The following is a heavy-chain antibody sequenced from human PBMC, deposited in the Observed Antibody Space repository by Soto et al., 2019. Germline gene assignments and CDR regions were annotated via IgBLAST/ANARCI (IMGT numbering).Heavy chain of an antibody. Sequence: EVHLLESGGGFVQPGGSLRLSCAASGFTFTNYALSWVRQAPGKGLEWVSTIGGGSGSTSYADSVKGRFSISRENSKNTLYLQMSSLRAEDTALYYCATRMYSTSWYYFVSWGQRTLVTVSS. J-gene: IGHJ4*02. D-gene: IGHD6-13*01. CDR2: IGGGSGST. CDR1: GFTFTNYA. CDR3: ATRMYSTSWYYFVS. V-gene: IGHV3-23*01.